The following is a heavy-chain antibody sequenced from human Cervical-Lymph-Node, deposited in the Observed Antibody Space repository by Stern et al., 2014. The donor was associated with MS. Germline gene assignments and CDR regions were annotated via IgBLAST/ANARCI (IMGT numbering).Heavy chain of an antibody. CDR3: AKASRTSMFDY. V-gene: IGHV3-23*04. CDR1: GFTFSNHA. J-gene: IGHJ4*02. CDR2: ISNSADGT. Sequence: EVQLEESGGGLVQPGGSLRLSCAASGFTFSNHAMNWVRQAPGKGLEWISTISNSADGTYYADSVTGRFTISRDSSKDTVFLQMSNLRVEDTAVYYCAKASRTSMFDYWGQGTLVTVSS. D-gene: IGHD2/OR15-2a*01.